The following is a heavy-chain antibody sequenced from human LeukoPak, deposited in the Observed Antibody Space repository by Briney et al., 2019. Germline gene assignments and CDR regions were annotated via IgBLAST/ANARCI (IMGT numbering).Heavy chain of an antibody. J-gene: IGHJ3*02. CDR2: IIPIFGTT. V-gene: IGHV1-69*06. D-gene: IGHD6-19*01. CDR1: GGTFNSYA. CDR3: ARWFGGWTGGDAFDI. Sequence: ASVKVSCKASGGTFNSYAISWVRQAPGQGLEWMGGIIPIFGTTNYARKFRGRVTLTADKSTRTAYMELSSLRSEDTAVYYCARWFGGWTGGDAFDIWGQGTMVTVSS.